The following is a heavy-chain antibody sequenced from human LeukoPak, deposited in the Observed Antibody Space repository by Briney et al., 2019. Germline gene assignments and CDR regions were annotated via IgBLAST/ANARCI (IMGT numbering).Heavy chain of an antibody. V-gene: IGHV3-33*01. CDR3: ARELGDTRGYFDY. J-gene: IGHJ4*02. CDR1: GFTFSSYG. Sequence: GGSLRLSCAASGFTFSSYGVHWVRQAPGKGLEWVAVIWYDGSNKYYADSVKGRFTISRDNSKNTLYLQMNSLRAEDTAVYYCARELGDTRGYFDYWAREPWSPSPQ. CDR2: IWYDGSNK. D-gene: IGHD4-17*01.